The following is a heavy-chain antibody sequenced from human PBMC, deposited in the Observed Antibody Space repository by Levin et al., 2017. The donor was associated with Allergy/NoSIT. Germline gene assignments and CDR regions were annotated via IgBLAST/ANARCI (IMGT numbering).Heavy chain of an antibody. CDR2: ITWNSDNL. D-gene: IGHD1-26*01. CDR1: GFTFDDYA. Sequence: GGSLRLSCTASGFTFDDYAMHWVRQVPGWGLEWLSGITWNSDNLGYADSVKGRFTISRDNAKNSLYLQMNSLRPEDTAFYYCAGLGAGLDYWGQGILVTVSP. V-gene: IGHV3-9*01. J-gene: IGHJ4*02. CDR3: AGLGAGLDY.